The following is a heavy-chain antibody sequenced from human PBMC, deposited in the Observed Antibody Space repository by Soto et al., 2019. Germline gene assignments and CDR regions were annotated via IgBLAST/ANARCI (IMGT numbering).Heavy chain of an antibody. CDR2: IYYSGST. D-gene: IGHD3-3*01. CDR3: ARVGYYDFWSGYRPLPGMDV. J-gene: IGHJ6*02. CDR1: GGSISSTFYY. Sequence: SETLSLTCTVSGGSISSTFYYWVWIRQPPGKGLEWIGSIYYSGSTSYNPSHNPSLKSRLTMSVDTSKNQFSLKLSSVTAADTAVYYCARVGYYDFWSGYRPLPGMDVWGQGTTVTVSS. V-gene: IGHV4-39*07.